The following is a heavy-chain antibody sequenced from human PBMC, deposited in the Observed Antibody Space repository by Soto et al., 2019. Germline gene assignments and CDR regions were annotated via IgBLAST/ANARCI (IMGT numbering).Heavy chain of an antibody. CDR2: IIPIFGTA. Sequence: GASVKVSCKASGGTFSSYAISWVRQAPGQGLEWMGGIIPIFGTANYAQKFQGRVTITADESTSTAYMELSSLRSEDTAVYYCARGGDYGDYSYYYYYGMDVWGQGTTVTVSS. CDR1: GGTFSSYA. CDR3: ARGGDYGDYSYYYYYGMDV. J-gene: IGHJ6*02. D-gene: IGHD4-17*01. V-gene: IGHV1-69*13.